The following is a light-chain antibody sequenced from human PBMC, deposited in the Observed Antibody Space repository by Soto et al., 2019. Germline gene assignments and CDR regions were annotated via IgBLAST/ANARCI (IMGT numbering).Light chain of an antibody. CDR3: SSHAGNNNCGV. CDR1: SSDVGGSNY. Sequence: QSALTQPPSASGSPGQSVTISCTGTSSDVGGSNYVSWYQQHPGKAPKLMIYEVSKRPSGVPARFSGSKSGNTASLPVSGLQGEDEAAYYCSSHAGNNNCGVFGGGTKVTVL. CDR2: EVS. V-gene: IGLV2-8*01. J-gene: IGLJ3*02.